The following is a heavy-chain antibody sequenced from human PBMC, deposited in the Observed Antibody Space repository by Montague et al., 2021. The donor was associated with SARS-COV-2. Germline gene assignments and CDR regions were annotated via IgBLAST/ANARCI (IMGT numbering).Heavy chain of an antibody. J-gene: IGHJ4*02. CDR1: GGSISSGDYY. CDR2: IYYSGST. CDR3: ARPRAGGWVGGLGPVDY. V-gene: IGHV4-30-4*01. D-gene: IGHD3-10*01. Sequence: TLSLTCTVSGGSISSGDYYWSWIRQPPGKGLEWIGYIYYSGSTYYNPSLKSRVTISVDTSKNQFSLKLSSVTAADTAVYYCARPRAGGWVGGLGPVDYWGQGTMVTVSS.